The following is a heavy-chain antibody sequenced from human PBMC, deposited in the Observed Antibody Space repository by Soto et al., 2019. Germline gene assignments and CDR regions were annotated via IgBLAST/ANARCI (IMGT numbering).Heavy chain of an antibody. CDR2: IYYSGST. J-gene: IGHJ5*02. V-gene: IGHV4-59*01. CDR3: ARDRAVAAAGYNWFDP. D-gene: IGHD6-13*01. CDR1: GGSISSYY. Sequence: SETLSLTCTVSGGSISSYYWSWIRQPPGKGLEWIGYIYYSGSTNYNPSLKSRVTISVDTSKNQFSLKLSSVTAADTAVYYCARDRAVAAAGYNWFDPWGQGTLVTVSS.